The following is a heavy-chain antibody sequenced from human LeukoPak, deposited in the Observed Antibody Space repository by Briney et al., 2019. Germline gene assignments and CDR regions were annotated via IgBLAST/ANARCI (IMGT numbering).Heavy chain of an antibody. Sequence: SETLSLTCGVSGTSFTSYYWSWIRQTPGKGLEWIGEVNHSGYTNMNPSLKSRVTISVATSKTHFSLMMTSVTAADTAVYFCARMTTGHDYWGQGTLVTVSS. CDR3: ARMTTGHDY. V-gene: IGHV4-34*01. CDR1: GTSFTSYY. J-gene: IGHJ4*02. CDR2: VNHSGYT. D-gene: IGHD4-17*01.